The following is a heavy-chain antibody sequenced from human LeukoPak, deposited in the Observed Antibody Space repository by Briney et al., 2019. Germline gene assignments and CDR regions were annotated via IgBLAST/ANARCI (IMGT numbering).Heavy chain of an antibody. D-gene: IGHD3-22*01. CDR3: ARKFYDSSGYRLDY. J-gene: IGHJ4*02. Sequence: ASVKVSCKASGYTFTSHLMHWVRQAPGQGLEWVGVINPSLETTRYAQKFQGRVTVTRDTSTSTFYMELSSLRSEDTAVYYCARKFYDSSGYRLDYWGQGTLVTVSS. CDR2: INPSLETT. CDR1: GYTFTSHL. V-gene: IGHV1-46*01.